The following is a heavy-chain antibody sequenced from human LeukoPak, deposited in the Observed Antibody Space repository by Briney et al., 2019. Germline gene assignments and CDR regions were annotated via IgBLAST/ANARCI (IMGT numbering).Heavy chain of an antibody. J-gene: IGHJ3*02. CDR2: IRYDGSNK. CDR3: AKDLIRRVAGDAFDI. Sequence: GGSLRLSCAASGFTFSSYGMHWVRQAPGKGLEWVAFIRYDGSNKYYADSVKGRFTISRDNSKNTLYLQMNGLRAEDTAVYYCAKDLIRRVAGDAFDIWGQGTMVTVSS. CDR1: GFTFSSYG. V-gene: IGHV3-30*02. D-gene: IGHD1-14*01.